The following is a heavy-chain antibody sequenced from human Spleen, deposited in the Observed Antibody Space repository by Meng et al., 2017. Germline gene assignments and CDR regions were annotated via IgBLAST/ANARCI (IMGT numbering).Heavy chain of an antibody. Sequence: QVQLVRSGAEVKKPGSSVKVSCKASGGTFSSYAISWVRQAPGQGLEWMGGIIPIFGRPNYAQKFQGRLTITADESTSTAYMELSSLRSDDTAIYYCARDQVNYFNYWGQGTLVTVSS. V-gene: IGHV1-69*01. CDR2: IIPIFGRP. CDR1: GGTFSSYA. D-gene: IGHD3-10*01. CDR3: ARDQVNYFNY. J-gene: IGHJ4*02.